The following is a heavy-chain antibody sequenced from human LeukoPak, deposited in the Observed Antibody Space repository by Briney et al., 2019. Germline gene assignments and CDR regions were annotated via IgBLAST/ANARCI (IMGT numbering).Heavy chain of an antibody. J-gene: IGHJ5*02. CDR2: IIPIFGTA. Sequence: SVKVSCKASGGTFSSYAIGWVRQAPGQGLEWMGGIIPIFGTANYAQKFQGRVTITADESTSTAYMELSSLRSEDTAVYYCARDAGIAAKNWFDPWGQGTLVTVSS. D-gene: IGHD6-13*01. V-gene: IGHV1-69*13. CDR3: ARDAGIAAKNWFDP. CDR1: GGTFSSYA.